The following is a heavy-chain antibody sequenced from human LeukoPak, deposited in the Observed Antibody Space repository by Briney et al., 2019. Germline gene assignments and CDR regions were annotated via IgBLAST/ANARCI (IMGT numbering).Heavy chain of an antibody. Sequence: SETLSLTCTVSSGSISSFTYCCGWVRQPPGKGLEWIGSIYYSGSTYYNPSLKGRITISVDTSKNQFSLRLSSVTPADTALYYCAGRRDYGDYYWYFDLWGRGTLVTVYS. J-gene: IGHJ2*01. CDR2: IYYSGST. V-gene: IGHV4-39*01. CDR1: SGSISSFTYC. CDR3: AGRRDYGDYYWYFDL. D-gene: IGHD4-17*01.